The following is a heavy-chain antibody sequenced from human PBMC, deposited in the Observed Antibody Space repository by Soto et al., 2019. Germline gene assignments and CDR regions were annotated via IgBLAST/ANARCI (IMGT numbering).Heavy chain of an antibody. Sequence: SETLSRTCAVYGGSFSGYYWTWIRQPPGKGLEWIGEINHSGTTNFNPSLKSRLTISLDTSKKHFSLKLSSVPDADTAAYYCARADRTLVTSYSLDVWGQGTTVPVSS. CDR2: INHSGTT. D-gene: IGHD2-21*02. CDR3: ARADRTLVTSYSLDV. J-gene: IGHJ6*02. CDR1: GGSFSGYY. V-gene: IGHV4-34*01.